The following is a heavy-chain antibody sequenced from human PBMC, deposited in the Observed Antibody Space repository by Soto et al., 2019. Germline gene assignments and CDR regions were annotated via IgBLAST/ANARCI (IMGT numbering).Heavy chain of an antibody. CDR2: ITNTASAT. J-gene: IGHJ5*02. D-gene: IGHD3-3*01. CDR3: ARSSVRRRNGSAYHGGFDL. CDR1: GFTFSDYY. V-gene: IGHV3-11*01. Sequence: QVQLVESGGGLVKPGGSLRLSCAASGFTFSDYYMNWIRQAPGKGLEWVAYITNTASATDYADSVRGRFTISRDNTENSLYLQVNSLRADDTAVYYCARSSVRRRNGSAYHGGFDLWGQGTLVAVSS.